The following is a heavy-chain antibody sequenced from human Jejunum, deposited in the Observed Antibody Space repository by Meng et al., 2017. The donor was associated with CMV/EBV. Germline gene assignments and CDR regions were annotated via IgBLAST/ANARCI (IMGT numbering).Heavy chain of an antibody. Sequence: GGSFSGGHYYWNWVRQPPGKGLEWIGYIYNSGSTDYNPSLKSRVTISLDTSKNQFSLKLSSLTAADTAVYYCARNVYTYGFDAFDIWGQGTMVTVSS. J-gene: IGHJ3*02. CDR3: ARNVYTYGFDAFDI. CDR1: GGSFSGGHYY. D-gene: IGHD5-18*01. V-gene: IGHV4-61*01. CDR2: IYNSGST.